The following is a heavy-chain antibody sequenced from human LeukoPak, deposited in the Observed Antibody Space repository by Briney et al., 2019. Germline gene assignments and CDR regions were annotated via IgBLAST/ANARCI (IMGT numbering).Heavy chain of an antibody. CDR3: AKDLGMGTRIVF. J-gene: IGHJ4*02. CDR2: IRFDGSNE. Sequence: GGSLRLSCAASGFTFSSFGMHWVRQAPGKGLEWVAFIRFDGSNEYYTDSVKGRFTISRDNSKNTLTLQTNSLRPEATAVYYCAKDLGMGTRIVFRGQGTLVTVSS. D-gene: IGHD7-27*01. CDR1: GFTFSSFG. V-gene: IGHV3-30*02.